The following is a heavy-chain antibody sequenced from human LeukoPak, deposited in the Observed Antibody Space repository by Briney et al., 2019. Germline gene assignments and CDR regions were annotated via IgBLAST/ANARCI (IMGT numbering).Heavy chain of an antibody. CDR2: ISGSGGST. CDR3: GKLSVPTTYYYYGMDV. D-gene: IGHD1-1*01. V-gene: IGHV3-23*01. J-gene: IGHJ6*02. Sequence: GGSLRLSCAASGFTFSSYAMSWVRQAPGKGLEWVSAISGSGGSTYYADSVKGRFTISRDNSKNTLYLQMNSLRAEDTAVYYCGKLSVPTTYYYYGMDVWGQGTTVTVSS. CDR1: GFTFSSYA.